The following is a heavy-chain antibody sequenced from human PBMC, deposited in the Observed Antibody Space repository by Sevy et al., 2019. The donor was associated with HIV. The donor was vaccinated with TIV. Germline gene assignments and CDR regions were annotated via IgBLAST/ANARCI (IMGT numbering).Heavy chain of an antibody. D-gene: IGHD6-6*01. CDR3: ARDPHIAAQTFGRNHNPKRTAFDY. CDR2: ISYDGSNK. CDR1: GFTFSSYA. Sequence: GGSLRLSCAASGFTFSSYAMHWVRQAPGKGLEWVAVISYDGSNKYYADSVKGRFTISRDNSKNTLYLQMNSLRAEDTAVYYCARDPHIAAQTFGRNHNPKRTAFDYWGQGTLVTVS. J-gene: IGHJ4*02. V-gene: IGHV3-30-3*01.